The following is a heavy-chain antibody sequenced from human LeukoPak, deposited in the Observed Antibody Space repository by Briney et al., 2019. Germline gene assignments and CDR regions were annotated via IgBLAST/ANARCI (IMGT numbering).Heavy chain of an antibody. V-gene: IGHV5-10-1*01. CDR2: IDPSDSYT. Sequence: GESLKISCKGSEYSFTSYWISWVRQMPGKGLEWMGRIDPSDSYTAYSPSFQGHVTISTDKSINTAYLQWSSLKASDTAMYYCASGGLPGVHDVFDIWGQGTMVTVSS. CDR3: ASGGLPGVHDVFDI. D-gene: IGHD2-8*01. J-gene: IGHJ3*02. CDR1: EYSFTSYW.